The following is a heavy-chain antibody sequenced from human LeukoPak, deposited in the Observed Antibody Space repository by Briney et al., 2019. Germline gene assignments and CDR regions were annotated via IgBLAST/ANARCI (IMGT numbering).Heavy chain of an antibody. J-gene: IGHJ5*02. CDR2: IYHSGST. D-gene: IGHD2-2*01. V-gene: IGHV4-38-2*02. CDR3: ARYRFLGYCSSTSCYAGWFDP. CDR1: GYSISSGYY. Sequence: PSETLSLTCTVSGYSISSGYYWGWIRQPPGKGLEWIGSIYHSGSTYYNPSLESRVTISVDTSKNQFSLKLSSVTAADTAVYYCARYRFLGYCSSTSCYAGWFDPWGQGTLVTVSS.